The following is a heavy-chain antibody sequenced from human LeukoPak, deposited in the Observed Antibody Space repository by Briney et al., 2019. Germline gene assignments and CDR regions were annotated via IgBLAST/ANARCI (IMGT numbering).Heavy chain of an antibody. CDR2: IYTSGST. Sequence: SETLSLTCTVSGGSISSYYWSWIRQPAGKGLEWIGRIYTSGSTNYNPSLKSRVTISVDTSRNQFSLKLNSVTAADTAVYFCARWYCSRGTCYYLDYWGQGTLVTVSS. J-gene: IGHJ4*02. V-gene: IGHV4-4*07. D-gene: IGHD2-2*01. CDR3: ARWYCSRGTCYYLDY. CDR1: GGSISSYY.